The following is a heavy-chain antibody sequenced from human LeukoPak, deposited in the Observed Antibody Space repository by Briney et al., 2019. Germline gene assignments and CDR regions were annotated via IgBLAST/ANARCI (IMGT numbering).Heavy chain of an antibody. V-gene: IGHV3-74*01. CDR2: IHSDGGTT. CDR3: AKTGSSSWGYFDF. D-gene: IGHD6-13*01. J-gene: IGHJ4*02. CDR1: GFTFRNYW. Sequence: GGSLGLSCAASGFTFRNYWMRWVRQVPGKGLMWVSHIHSDGGTTSYADSVKGRFTISRDNAKNTVYLQMNSLRAEDTAVYYCAKTGSSSWGYFDFWGQGTLVTVSS.